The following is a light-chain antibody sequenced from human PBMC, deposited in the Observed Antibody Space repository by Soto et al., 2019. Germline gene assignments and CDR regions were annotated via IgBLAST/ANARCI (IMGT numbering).Light chain of an antibody. CDR2: AAS. CDR3: QQSYSNPYT. Sequence: DIQMTQSPSSLYASVGDRVTITCRSSQSISNYLNWYQQKPGKAPNLLIYAASSLQSGVPSRFSGSGSGTDFTLTISSLQPEDFATYYCQQSYSNPYTFGQGTNLEIK. J-gene: IGKJ2*01. V-gene: IGKV1-39*01. CDR1: QSISNY.